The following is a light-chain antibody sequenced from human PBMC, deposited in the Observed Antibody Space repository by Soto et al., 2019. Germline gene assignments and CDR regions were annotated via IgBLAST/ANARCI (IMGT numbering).Light chain of an antibody. V-gene: IGKV1-39*01. Sequence: DIQMTQSPSSLSACVGDRVTITCRTSQSTNNYLNWYQQKPGKAPKLLIYAASTLQSGVSIRFSGSGSGTDFTLIISNLQPEDFVTYYCQQSYRTPYTFGQGTKLEI. J-gene: IGKJ2*01. CDR2: AAS. CDR3: QQSYRTPYT. CDR1: QSTNNY.